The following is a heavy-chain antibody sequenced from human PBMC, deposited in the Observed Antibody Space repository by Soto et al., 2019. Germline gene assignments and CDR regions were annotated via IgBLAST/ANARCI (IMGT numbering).Heavy chain of an antibody. J-gene: IGHJ3*02. CDR2: INAGNGNT. Sequence: ASVKVSCKASGYTFTSYAMHWVRQAPGQRLEWMGWINAGNGNTKYSQKLQGRVTMTTDTSTSTAYMELRSLRSDDTAVYYCARDRPRGITMIVVVGAFDIWGQGTMVTVS. D-gene: IGHD3-22*01. CDR3: ARDRPRGITMIVVVGAFDI. CDR1: GYTFTSYA. V-gene: IGHV1-3*01.